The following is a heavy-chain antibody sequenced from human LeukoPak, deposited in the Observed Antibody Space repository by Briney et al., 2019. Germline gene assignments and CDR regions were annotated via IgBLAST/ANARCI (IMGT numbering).Heavy chain of an antibody. J-gene: IGHJ4*02. Sequence: GGSLRLSCAASGFTFSSYSMNWVRQAPGKGLEWVSSVSGSAGRTYYADSVKGRFTISRDNSKNTLYLQMNSLRAEDTAVYYCAKDAYRYYDSSDYYRPYYFDYWGQGTRVTVSS. CDR2: VSGSAGRT. V-gene: IGHV3-23*01. D-gene: IGHD3-22*01. CDR1: GFTFSSYS. CDR3: AKDAYRYYDSSDYYRPYYFDY.